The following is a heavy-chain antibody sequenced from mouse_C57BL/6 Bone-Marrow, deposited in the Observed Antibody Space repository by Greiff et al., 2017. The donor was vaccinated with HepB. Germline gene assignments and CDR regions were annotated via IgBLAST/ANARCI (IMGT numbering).Heavy chain of an antibody. CDR3: ASYSNYFAY. Sequence: VNVVESGPGLVAPSQSLSITCTVSGFSLTSYAISWVRQPPGKGLEWLGVIWTGGGTNYNSALKSRLSISKDNSKSQVFLKMNSLQTDDTARYYCASYSNYFAYWGQGTLVTVSA. D-gene: IGHD2-5*01. CDR2: IWTGGGT. CDR1: GFSLTSYA. J-gene: IGHJ3*01. V-gene: IGHV2-9-1*01.